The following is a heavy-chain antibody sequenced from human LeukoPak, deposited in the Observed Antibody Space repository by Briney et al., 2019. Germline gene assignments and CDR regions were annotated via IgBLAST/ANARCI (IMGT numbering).Heavy chain of an antibody. J-gene: IGHJ4*02. V-gene: IGHV1-18*01. CDR3: ARVWGRLRFSGDYYFDY. CDR1: GGTFSSYA. CDR2: INPNSGGT. D-gene: IGHD3-16*01. Sequence: ASVKVSCKASGGTFSSYAISWVRQAPGQGLEWMGWINPNSGGTNYAQKLQGRVTMTTDTSTSTAYMELRSLRSDDTAVYYCARVWGRLRFSGDYYFDYWGQGTLVTVSS.